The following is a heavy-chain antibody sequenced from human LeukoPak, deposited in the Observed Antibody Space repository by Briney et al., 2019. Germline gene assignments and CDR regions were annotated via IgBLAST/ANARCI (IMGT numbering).Heavy chain of an antibody. Sequence: SETLSLTCTVSGGSISSNNYYWGWIRQPPGKGLEWIGNIYNSGSTYYNPSLKSRVTISVDTSKNQFSLKLSSVTAADTAVYYCARQAYSSNLGWFDPWGQGTLVTVSS. D-gene: IGHD6-13*01. J-gene: IGHJ5*02. V-gene: IGHV4-39*01. CDR2: IYNSGST. CDR3: ARQAYSSNLGWFDP. CDR1: GGSISSNNYY.